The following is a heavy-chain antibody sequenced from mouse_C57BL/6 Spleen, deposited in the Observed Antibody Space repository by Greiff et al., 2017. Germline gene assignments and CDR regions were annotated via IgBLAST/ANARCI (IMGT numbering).Heavy chain of an antibody. CDR2: INPSTGGT. CDR1: GYSFTGYY. CDR3: ARRTVVENYFDY. V-gene: IGHV1-42*01. D-gene: IGHD1-1*01. Sequence: EVKLQQSGPELVKPGASVKISCKASGYSFTGYYMNWVKQSPEKSLEWIGEINPSTGGTTYNQKFKAKATLTVDKSSSTAYMQLKSLTSEDSAVYYCARRTVVENYFDYWGQGTTLTVSS. J-gene: IGHJ2*01.